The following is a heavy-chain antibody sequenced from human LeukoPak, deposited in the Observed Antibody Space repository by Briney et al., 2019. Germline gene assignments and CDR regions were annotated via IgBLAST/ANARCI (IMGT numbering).Heavy chain of an antibody. CDR3: ARGTLQPNFRDGYNYLNAFDI. J-gene: IGHJ3*02. CDR1: GGSIGSISPTY. V-gene: IGHV4-34*01. Sequence: SETLSLTCTVSGGSIGSISPTYWSWIRQPPGKGLEWIGEINHSGSTNYNPSLKSRVTISVDTSKNQFSLKLSSVTAADTAVYYCARGTLQPNFRDGYNYLNAFDIWGQGTMVTVSS. D-gene: IGHD5-24*01. CDR2: INHSGST.